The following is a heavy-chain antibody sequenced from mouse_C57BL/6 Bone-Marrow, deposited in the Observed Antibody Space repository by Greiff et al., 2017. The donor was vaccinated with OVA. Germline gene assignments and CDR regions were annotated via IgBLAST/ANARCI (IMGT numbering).Heavy chain of an antibody. CDR3: ARGYYGNYEAWFAY. D-gene: IGHD2-1*01. V-gene: IGHV1-69*01. J-gene: IGHJ3*01. Sequence: QVQLKQPGAELVMPGASVKLSCKASGYTFTSYWMHWVKQRPGQGLEWIGEIDPSDSYTNYNQKFKGKSTLTVDKSSSTAYMQLSSLTSEDSAVYYCARGYYGNYEAWFAYWGQGTLVTVSA. CDR2: IDPSDSYT. CDR1: GYTFTSYW.